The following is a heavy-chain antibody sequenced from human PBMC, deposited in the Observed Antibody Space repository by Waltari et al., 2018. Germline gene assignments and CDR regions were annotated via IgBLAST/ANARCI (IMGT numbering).Heavy chain of an antibody. CDR2: INHSGST. Sequence: QVQLQQWGAGLLKPSETLSLTCDVSGGSLRGYYWRWISQPPGKGLEWIGEINHSGSTNYNPSLKSRVTISVDTSKNQFSLKLSSVTAADTAVYYCARWGSGWYYFDYWGQGTLVTVSS. J-gene: IGHJ4*02. V-gene: IGHV4-34*01. CDR1: GGSLRGYY. D-gene: IGHD6-19*01. CDR3: ARWGSGWYYFDY.